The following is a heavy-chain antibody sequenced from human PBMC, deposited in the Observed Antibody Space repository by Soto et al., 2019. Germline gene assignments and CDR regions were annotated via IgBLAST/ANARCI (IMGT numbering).Heavy chain of an antibody. CDR3: ARAYCGGDCPRLAYFDY. V-gene: IGHV3-21*01. CDR2: ISSSSSYI. D-gene: IGHD2-21*02. J-gene: IGHJ4*02. CDR1: GFTFSSYS. Sequence: PGGSLRLSCAASGFTFSSYSMNWVRQAPGKGLEWVSSISSSSSYIYYADSVKGRFTISRDNAKNSLYLQMNSLRAEDTAVYYCARAYCGGDCPRLAYFDYWGQGTLVTVSS.